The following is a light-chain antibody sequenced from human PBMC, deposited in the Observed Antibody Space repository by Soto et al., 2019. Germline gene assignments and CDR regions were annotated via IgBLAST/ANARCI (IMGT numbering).Light chain of an antibody. J-gene: IGLJ1*01. CDR3: CLYIGATTYV. CDR2: DVS. CDR1: SSDVGGYNY. V-gene: IGLV2-11*01. Sequence: QSVLTQPRSVSGSPGQSVTISCSGTSSDVGGYNYVSWYQQHPGKAPKLMIYDVSKRPSGAPDRFSGSKSVNSASLTISGLQADDEADYYCCLYIGATTYVFGTGTKV.